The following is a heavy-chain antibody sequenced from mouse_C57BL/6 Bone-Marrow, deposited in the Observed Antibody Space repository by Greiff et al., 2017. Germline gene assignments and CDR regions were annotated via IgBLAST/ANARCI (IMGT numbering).Heavy chain of an antibody. J-gene: IGHJ2*01. D-gene: IGHD1-1*01. CDR2: ISSGGSYT. CDR1: GFTFSSYG. V-gene: IGHV5-6*01. Sequence: EVKLMESGGDLVKPGGSLKLSCAASGFTFSSYGMSWVRQTPDKRLEWVATISSGGSYTYYPDSVKGRFTISRDNAKNTLYLQMSSLMSEATPMYNSVRPNYYYGGSDLDNRGQGTPLSVSS. CDR3: VRPNYYYGGSDLDN.